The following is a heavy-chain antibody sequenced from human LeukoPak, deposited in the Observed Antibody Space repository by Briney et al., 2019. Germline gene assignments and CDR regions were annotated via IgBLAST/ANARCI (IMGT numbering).Heavy chain of an antibody. CDR2: ISGSGGST. V-gene: IGHV3-23*01. J-gene: IGHJ3*02. D-gene: IGHD2-2*02. CDR1: GFTFSSYA. Sequence: GGSLRLSCAASGFTFSSYAMSWVRQAPGKGLEWVSAISGSGGSTYYADSVKGRFTISRDNAKNSLYLQMNSLRAEDTAVYYCARDCPLGTSCYNDAFDIWGQGTMVTVSS. CDR3: ARDCPLGTSCYNDAFDI.